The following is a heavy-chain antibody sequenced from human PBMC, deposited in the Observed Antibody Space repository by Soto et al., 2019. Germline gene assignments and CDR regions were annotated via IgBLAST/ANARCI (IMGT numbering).Heavy chain of an antibody. CDR2: ISNDGRNK. Sequence: QVQLVESGGGVVQPGRSLRLSCAASGLTFSSYGMHWVRQAPGKGLEWVAVISNDGRNKNYADSVKGRFTISRDNSKSTLYLEMNSLSSEDTAVYYCVKSQDMGGNDYKVDCWGRETLVTVSS. CDR3: VKSQDMGGNDYKVDC. J-gene: IGHJ4*02. V-gene: IGHV3-30*18. CDR1: GLTFSSYG. D-gene: IGHD5-12*01.